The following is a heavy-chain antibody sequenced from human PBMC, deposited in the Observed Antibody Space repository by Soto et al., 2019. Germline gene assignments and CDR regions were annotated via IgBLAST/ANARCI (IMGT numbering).Heavy chain of an antibody. Sequence: QVQLQESGPGLVQPSETLSLTCTVSGIYYWSWIRQPAGKGLEWIGRIYTSGSTNYNPSLKSRVTMSIDTYKNQLSLTLSSVTAADTAVYYCARGRDCSGGSCAGAFDIWGQGTMVTVSS. D-gene: IGHD2-15*01. CDR1: GIYY. CDR3: ARGRDCSGGSCAGAFDI. V-gene: IGHV4-4*07. CDR2: IYTSGST. J-gene: IGHJ3*02.